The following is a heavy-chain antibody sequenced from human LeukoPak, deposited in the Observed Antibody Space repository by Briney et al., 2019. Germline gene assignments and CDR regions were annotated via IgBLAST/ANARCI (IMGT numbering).Heavy chain of an antibody. CDR2: IRYDGRNK. CDR1: GFTFSSYG. Sequence: GGSLRLPCAASGFTFSSYGMHWVRQAPGKGLEWVAFIRYDGRNKYSADSVKGRFTISRDNSKNTLYLQMNSLRAEDTAVYYCTMNGIAVAGTGYWGQGTLVTVSS. V-gene: IGHV3-30*02. J-gene: IGHJ4*02. CDR3: TMNGIAVAGTGY. D-gene: IGHD6-19*01.